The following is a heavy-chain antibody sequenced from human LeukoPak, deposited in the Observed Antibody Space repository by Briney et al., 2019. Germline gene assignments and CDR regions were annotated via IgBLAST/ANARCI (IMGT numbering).Heavy chain of an antibody. Sequence: GASVKVSCRASGYTFTGYYMHWVRQAPGQGLEWMGWINPNSGGTNYAQKFQGWVTMTRDTSISTAYMELSRLRSDDTAVYYCARGRRGWYYGELNWFDPWGQGTLVTVSS. D-gene: IGHD6-19*01. CDR1: GYTFTGYY. V-gene: IGHV1-2*04. J-gene: IGHJ5*02. CDR2: INPNSGGT. CDR3: ARGRRGWYYGELNWFDP.